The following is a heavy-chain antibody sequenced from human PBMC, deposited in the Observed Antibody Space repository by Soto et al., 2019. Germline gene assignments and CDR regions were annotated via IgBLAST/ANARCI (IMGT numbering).Heavy chain of an antibody. CDR2: INPSGGTT. V-gene: IGHV1-46*01. Sequence: ASVKVSCKASGNTFTYNFMHWVRQAPGQGLEWMGIINPSGGTTRAAQKFQGRVTMTRDTSTSTVYMELSSLRSEDTAVYYCARGPHIAVDHYKKYYFDYWGQGTLVTVSS. J-gene: IGHJ4*02. CDR1: GNTFTYNF. CDR3: ARGPHIAVDHYKKYYFDY. D-gene: IGHD2-15*01.